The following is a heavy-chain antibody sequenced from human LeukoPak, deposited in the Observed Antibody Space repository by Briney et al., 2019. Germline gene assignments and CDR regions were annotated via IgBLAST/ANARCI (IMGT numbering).Heavy chain of an antibody. Sequence: HPGGSLRLSCAASGFTFSSYWMHWVRQAPEKGLVWVSRINSDGSSTSYADSVKGRFTISRDNAKNTLYLQMNSPRAEDTAVYYCARGATWNDVNYWGQGTLVTVSS. CDR2: INSDGSST. V-gene: IGHV3-74*01. J-gene: IGHJ4*02. D-gene: IGHD1-1*01. CDR1: GFTFSSYW. CDR3: ARGATWNDVNY.